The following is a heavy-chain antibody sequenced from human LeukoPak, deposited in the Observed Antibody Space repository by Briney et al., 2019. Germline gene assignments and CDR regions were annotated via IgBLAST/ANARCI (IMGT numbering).Heavy chain of an antibody. V-gene: IGHV1-24*01. CDR2: FDPEDGET. D-gene: IGHD1-26*01. CDR3: ATERTVGATTDNWFDP. CDR1: GYTLTELS. Sequence: GASVKVSCKVSGYTLTELSMHWVRQAPGKGLEWMGGFDPEDGETIYAQKFQGRVTMTEDTSTDTAYMELSSLRSEDTAVYYCATERTVGATTDNWFDPWGQGTLVTVSS. J-gene: IGHJ5*02.